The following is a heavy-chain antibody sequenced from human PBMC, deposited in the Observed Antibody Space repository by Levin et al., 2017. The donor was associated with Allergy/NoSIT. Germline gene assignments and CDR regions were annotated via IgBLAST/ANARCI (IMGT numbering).Heavy chain of an antibody. V-gene: IGHV3-11*05. CDR3: ARDQEGGILTGPYYGPFDY. CDR1: GFTFSDYY. Sequence: PGGSLRLSCAASGFTFSDYYMSWIRQAPGKGLEWVSYISSSSSYTNYADSVKGRFTISRDNAKNSLYLQMNSLRAEDTAVYYCARDQEGGILTGPYYGPFDYWGQGTLVTVSS. CDR2: ISSSSSYT. J-gene: IGHJ4*02. D-gene: IGHD3-9*01.